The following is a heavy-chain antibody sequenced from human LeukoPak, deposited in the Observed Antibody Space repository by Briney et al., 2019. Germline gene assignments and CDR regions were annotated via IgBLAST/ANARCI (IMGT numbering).Heavy chain of an antibody. V-gene: IGHV4-39*02. D-gene: IGHD3-10*01. CDR3: ARDLSGSGGAFDI. CDR1: GGSISSSSYY. Sequence: PSETLSLTCTVSGGSISSSSYYWGWIRQPPGKGLEWIGSIYYSGSTYYNPSLKSRVTISVDTSKNQFSLKLSSVTAADTAVYYCARDLSGSGGAFDIWGQGTMVTVSS. CDR2: IYYSGST. J-gene: IGHJ3*02.